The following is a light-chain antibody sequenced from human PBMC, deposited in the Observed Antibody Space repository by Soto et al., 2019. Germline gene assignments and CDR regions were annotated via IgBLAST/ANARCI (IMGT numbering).Light chain of an antibody. CDR3: KSYASSLSGVV. V-gene: IGLV1-40*01. CDR1: SSNIGAGLD. Sequence: QSVLTQPPSVSGAPGQRVTISCTGSSSNIGAGLDVHWYQQLPGTAPTLLSYGNTNRPSWVPDRFSGSKSDTSASLAITGLQAEDEADYYCKSYASSLSGVVFGGGTQLTVL. CDR2: GNT. J-gene: IGLJ2*01.